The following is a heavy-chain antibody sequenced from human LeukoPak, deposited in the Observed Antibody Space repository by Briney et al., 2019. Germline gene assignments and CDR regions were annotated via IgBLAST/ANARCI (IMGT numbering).Heavy chain of an antibody. Sequence: SETLSLTCTVSGYSISSGHYWAWIRQSPEKGLEWIASMFHSGSTYYNPSLKSRVTTSADTSKNEFSLKLSSVTAADTAVYYCARAGTNLGDYDYWGQGTLVTVPS. CDR1: GYSISSGHY. CDR2: MFHSGST. V-gene: IGHV4-38-2*02. CDR3: ARAGTNLGDYDY. D-gene: IGHD4-17*01. J-gene: IGHJ4*02.